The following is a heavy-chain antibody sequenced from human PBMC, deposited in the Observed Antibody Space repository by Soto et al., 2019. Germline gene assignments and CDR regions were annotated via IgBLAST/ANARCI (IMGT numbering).Heavy chain of an antibody. V-gene: IGHV4-59*08. CDR3: ARHHDY. CDR2: IYYSGST. J-gene: IGHJ4*02. CDR1: GGSISSYY. Sequence: QVQLQESGPGLVKPSETLSLTCTVSGGSISSYYWSWIRQPPGKGLEWIGYIYYSGSTNYNPSLKSRVTISVDTSKNQFSLKPSSVTAADTAVYYCARHHDYWGQGTLVTVSS.